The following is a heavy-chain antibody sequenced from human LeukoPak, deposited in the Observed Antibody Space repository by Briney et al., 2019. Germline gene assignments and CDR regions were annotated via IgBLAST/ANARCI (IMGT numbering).Heavy chain of an antibody. CDR2: ITGTGHIT. V-gene: IGHV3-23*01. CDR1: GFTFSGSA. J-gene: IGHJ4*02. D-gene: IGHD3-16*01. Sequence: PTGGSLRLSCAASGFTFSGSAMTWVRQAPGKGLEWVSAITGTGHITYYADSVKGRFTISRDNSKNTLYLQMNSLRAEDTALYYCARDRLGAMLFFDSWGQGTLVTVSS. CDR3: ARDRLGAMLFFDS.